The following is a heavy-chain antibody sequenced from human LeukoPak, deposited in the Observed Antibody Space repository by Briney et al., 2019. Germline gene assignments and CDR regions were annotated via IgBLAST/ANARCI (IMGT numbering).Heavy chain of an antibody. CDR2: ISSYNGQA. Sequence: ASPKVSCKPRRYSCSSHSITSLRQAPGQGLEWVGCISSYNGQAHYAQNLQGRVSMTTDTSTNTAYLDPTSLRSDDTAVYYCATESSTFGYWDYSDSASIRVRPFDYWGQGNLVTVSP. J-gene: IGHJ4*02. CDR3: ATESSTFGYWDYSDSASIRVRPFDY. D-gene: IGHD3-22*01. CDR1: RYSCSSHS. V-gene: IGHV1-18*01.